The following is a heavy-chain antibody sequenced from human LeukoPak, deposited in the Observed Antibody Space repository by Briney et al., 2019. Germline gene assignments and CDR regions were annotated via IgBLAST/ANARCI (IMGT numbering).Heavy chain of an antibody. D-gene: IGHD3-3*01. V-gene: IGHV1-46*01. CDR1: GYTFTSYG. CDR2: INPSGGST. Sequence: GASVKVSCKASGYTFTSYGISWVRQAPGQGLEWMGIINPSGGSTSYAQKFQGRVTMTRDMSTSTVYMELSSLRSEDTAVYYCARSYDFLDYWGQGTLVTVSS. CDR3: ARSYDFLDY. J-gene: IGHJ4*02.